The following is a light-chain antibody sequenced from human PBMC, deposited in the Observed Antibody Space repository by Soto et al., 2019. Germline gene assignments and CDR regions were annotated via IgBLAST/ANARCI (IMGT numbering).Light chain of an antibody. V-gene: IGKV2D-29*01. J-gene: IGKJ4*01. CDR1: ESLLHSDGKTY. CDR3: MQTLRLPLS. CDR2: DLS. Sequence: DAVLTQTPVSLSAAPGQPASISCKSSESLLHSDGKTYLSWYLQRPGQPPQILIHDLSNRFSGVPDRVSGSDSGTDFTLRISRVEPEDAGVYYCMQTLRLPLSFGGGTRLEIK.